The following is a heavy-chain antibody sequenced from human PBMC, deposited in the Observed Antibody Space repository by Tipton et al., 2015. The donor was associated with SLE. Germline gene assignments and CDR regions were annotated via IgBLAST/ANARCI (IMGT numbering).Heavy chain of an antibody. Sequence: GSLRLSCAASVFTFDDYTMHWVRQAPGKGLEWVSLISWDGGSTYYADSVKGRFTISRDNSKNSLYLQMNSLRTEDTALYYCAKDKYIAAGWYYFDYWGQGTLVTVSS. CDR3: AKDKYIAAGWYYFDY. CDR2: ISWDGGST. J-gene: IGHJ4*02. V-gene: IGHV3-43*01. D-gene: IGHD6-13*01. CDR1: VFTFDDYT.